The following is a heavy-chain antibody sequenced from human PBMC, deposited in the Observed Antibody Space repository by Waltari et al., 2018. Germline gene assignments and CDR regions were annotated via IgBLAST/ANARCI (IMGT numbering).Heavy chain of an antibody. CDR1: GFTVSSNY. CDR2: INHSGST. Sequence: VQLVESGGGLIQPGGSLRLSCAASGFTVSSNYMSWVRQAPGKGLEWIGEINHSGSTNYNPSLKSRVTISVDTSKNQFSLKLSSVTAADTAVYYCARRRYSSSINWFDPWGQGTLVTVSS. CDR3: ARRRYSSSINWFDP. V-gene: IGHV4-34*01. D-gene: IGHD6-6*01. J-gene: IGHJ5*02.